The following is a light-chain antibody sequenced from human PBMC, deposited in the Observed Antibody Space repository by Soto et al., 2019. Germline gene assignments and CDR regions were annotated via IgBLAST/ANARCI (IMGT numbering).Light chain of an antibody. CDR2: EVS. V-gene: IGLV2-8*01. J-gene: IGLJ1*01. CDR3: SSYAGSNNLFV. Sequence: QSVLTQPPSASGSPGQSVTISCPGTSSDVGGYNYVSWYQQHPGKAPKLMIYEVSKRPSGVPDRFSGSKSGNTASLTVSGLQAEDEADYYCSSYAGSNNLFVFGTGTKVTV. CDR1: SSDVGGYNY.